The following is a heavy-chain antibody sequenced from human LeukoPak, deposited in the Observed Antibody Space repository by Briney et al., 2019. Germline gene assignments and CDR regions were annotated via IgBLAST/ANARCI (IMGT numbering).Heavy chain of an antibody. CDR2: ISTSSNYI. Sequence: GGSLRLSCVASGFTFSTYSMNWVRQAPGKGLEWVSFISTSSNYIYYADSVKGRLTISRDNAKNSLYLQMNSLRAEDTAVYYCARDNWIEAHYFDYWGQGTLVTVSS. CDR1: GFTFSTYS. D-gene: IGHD1-20*01. J-gene: IGHJ4*02. CDR3: ARDNWIEAHYFDY. V-gene: IGHV3-21*01.